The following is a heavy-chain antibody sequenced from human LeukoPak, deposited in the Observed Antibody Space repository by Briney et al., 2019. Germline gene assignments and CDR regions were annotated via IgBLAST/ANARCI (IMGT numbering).Heavy chain of an antibody. J-gene: IGHJ6*02. V-gene: IGHV3-53*04. CDR3: ARDGDFDYGMDV. CDR1: GFTVSSNY. CDR2: IYSGGST. D-gene: IGHD4-17*01. Sequence: GGSLRLSCAASGFTVSSNYMSWVRQAPGKGLEWVSVIYSGGSTYYADSVKGRFTISRHNSKNTLSLQMNSLRAEDTAAYYCARDGDFDYGMDVWGQGTTVTVSS.